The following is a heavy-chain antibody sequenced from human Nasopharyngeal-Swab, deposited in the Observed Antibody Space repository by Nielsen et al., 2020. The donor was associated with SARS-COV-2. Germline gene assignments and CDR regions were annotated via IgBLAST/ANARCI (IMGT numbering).Heavy chain of an antibody. CDR1: GGSFSGYY. D-gene: IGHD3-10*01. CDR2: INHSGST. CDR3: ASLVGGSGRSSFYFYYGMDV. Sequence: SETLSLTCAVSGGSFSGYYWSWLRQPPGKGLEWIGEINHSGSTNYNPSLKSRVTMSVDTSKNQFSLKLSSVTAADTAVYYCASLVGGSGRSSFYFYYGMDVWGQGTTVTVSS. J-gene: IGHJ6*02. V-gene: IGHV4-34*01.